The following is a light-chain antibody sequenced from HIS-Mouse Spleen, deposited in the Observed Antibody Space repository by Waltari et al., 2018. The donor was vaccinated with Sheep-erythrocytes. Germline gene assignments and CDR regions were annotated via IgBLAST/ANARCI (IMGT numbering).Light chain of an antibody. CDR1: SSHFGSYTL. Sequence: QSALTQPASVSGSPGQSITLSCTATSSHFGSYTLCSWYQQHPGKAPKLMIYEGSKRPSGVSNRVSGSKSGNTASLTISGLQAEDEADYYCCSYAGSYNHVFATGTKVTVL. V-gene: IGLV2-23*01. J-gene: IGLJ1*01. CDR3: CSYAGSYNHV. CDR2: EGS.